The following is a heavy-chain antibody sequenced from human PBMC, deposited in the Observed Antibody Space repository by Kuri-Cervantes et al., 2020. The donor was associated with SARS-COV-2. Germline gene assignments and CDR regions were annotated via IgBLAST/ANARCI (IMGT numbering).Heavy chain of an antibody. J-gene: IGHJ4*02. Sequence: LSLTCAASGFTFSSYWMSWVRQAPGKGLEWVANIKQDGSEKYYVDSVKGRFTISRDNSRTTLYLQMNSLRAEDTALYYCAKELDSSAYYFPGAYFDCWGQGTVVTVSS. CDR3: AKELDSSAYYFPGAYFDC. V-gene: IGHV3-7*03. D-gene: IGHD3-22*01. CDR2: IKQDGSEK. CDR1: GFTFSSYW.